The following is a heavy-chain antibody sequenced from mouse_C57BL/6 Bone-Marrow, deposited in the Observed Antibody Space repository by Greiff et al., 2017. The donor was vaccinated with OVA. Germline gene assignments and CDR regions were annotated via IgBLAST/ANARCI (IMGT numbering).Heavy chain of an antibody. CDR2: ISDGGSYT. Sequence: EVQGVESGGGLVKPGGSLKLSCAASGFTFSSYAMSWVRQTPEKRLEWVATISDGGSYTYYPDNVKGRFTISRDNAKNNLYLQMSHLKSEDTAMYYCARDTTVVALYYYAMDYWGQGTSVTVSS. CDR3: ARDTTVVALYYYAMDY. V-gene: IGHV5-4*01. J-gene: IGHJ4*01. CDR1: GFTFSSYA. D-gene: IGHD1-1*01.